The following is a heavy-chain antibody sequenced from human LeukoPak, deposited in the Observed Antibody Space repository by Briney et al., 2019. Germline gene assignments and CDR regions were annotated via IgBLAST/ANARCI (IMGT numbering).Heavy chain of an antibody. V-gene: IGHV1-3*04. CDR1: GYTFTNYA. Sequence: GASVTVSCTTSGYTFTNYAMHWVCQAPGQRLEWMGWINTADGNTKYSQKFQGRVTITKDTSASTASMELSSLRSEDTAVYYCAVSTYYYGSTYYYDSGSCYAFDYWGQGTLVTVSS. CDR3: AVSTYYYGSTYYYDSGSCYAFDY. D-gene: IGHD3-10*01. J-gene: IGHJ4*02. CDR2: INTADGNT.